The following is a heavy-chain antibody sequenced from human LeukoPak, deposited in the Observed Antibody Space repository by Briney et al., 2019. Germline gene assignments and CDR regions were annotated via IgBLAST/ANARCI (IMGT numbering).Heavy chain of an antibody. CDR1: GFTFSSYW. V-gene: IGHV3-7*01. CDR2: IKQERSEK. Sequence: GGSLRLSCAASGFTFSSYWMSWVRQAPGKGPEWVANIKQERSEKYYVDSVKGRFTISRDNPKNSLHLQMNRLRAEDPAVYYCARVGITMIVVVMTPSFDYWGQGTLVTVSS. CDR3: ARVGITMIVVVMTPSFDY. D-gene: IGHD3-22*01. J-gene: IGHJ4*02.